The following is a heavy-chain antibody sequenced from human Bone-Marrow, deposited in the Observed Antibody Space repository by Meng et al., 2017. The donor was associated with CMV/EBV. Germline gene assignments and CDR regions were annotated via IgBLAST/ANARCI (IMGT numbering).Heavy chain of an antibody. D-gene: IGHD3-9*01. CDR1: GFTFSSYA. CDR2: ISGSGGST. J-gene: IGHJ4*02. CDR3: AKDPSPLSDLTGYYY. Sequence: GESLKISCVGSGFTFSSYAMSWVRQAPGKGLEWVSAISGSGGSTYYADSVKGRFTISRDNSKNTLYLQMNSLRAEDTAVYYCAKDPSPLSDLTGYYYWGQGTLVTVSS. V-gene: IGHV3-23*01.